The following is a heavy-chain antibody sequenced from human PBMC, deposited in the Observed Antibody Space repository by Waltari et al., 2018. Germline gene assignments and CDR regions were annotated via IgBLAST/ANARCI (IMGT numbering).Heavy chain of an antibody. V-gene: IGHV1-3*01. D-gene: IGHD3-16*01. Sequence: QVQLVQSGAEVKKPGASVKVSCKASGYTFTSYAMHWVRQAPGQRLEWMGWITAGNSNTKYSQRFQGRVTFTRDSSAGTAYMELSSLTSADTAVYYCARVEGAAGLDIWGQGTMVTVSS. J-gene: IGHJ3*02. CDR2: ITAGNSNT. CDR1: GYTFTSYA. CDR3: ARVEGAAGLDI.